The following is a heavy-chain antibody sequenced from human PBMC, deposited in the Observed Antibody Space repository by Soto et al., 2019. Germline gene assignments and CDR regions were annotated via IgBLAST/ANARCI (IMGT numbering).Heavy chain of an antibody. CDR3: ARAARPGLSWFDP. J-gene: IGHJ5*02. Sequence: PGGSLRLSCAASGFTFSSYSMNWVRQAPGKGLEWASSISSSSSYIYYADSVKGRFTISRDNAKNSLYLQMNSLRAEDTAVYYCARAARPGLSWFDPWGQGTLVTVSS. V-gene: IGHV3-21*01. D-gene: IGHD6-6*01. CDR1: GFTFSSYS. CDR2: ISSSSSYI.